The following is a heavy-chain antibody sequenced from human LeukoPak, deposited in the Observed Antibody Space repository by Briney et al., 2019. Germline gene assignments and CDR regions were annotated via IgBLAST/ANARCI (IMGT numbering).Heavy chain of an antibody. V-gene: IGHV4-34*01. CDR1: GGSFSGYY. CDR2: INHSGST. CDR3: ARRGYYYYYYMDV. J-gene: IGHJ6*03. Sequence: SETLSLTCAVYGGSFSGYYWSWIRQPPGKGLEWIGEINHSGSTNYNPSLKSRVTISVDTSKNQFSLKLSSVTAADTAVYYCARRGYYYYYYMDVWGKGTTVTIPS.